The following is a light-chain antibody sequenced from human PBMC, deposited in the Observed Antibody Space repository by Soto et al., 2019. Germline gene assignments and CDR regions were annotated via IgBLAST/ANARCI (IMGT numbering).Light chain of an antibody. V-gene: IGKV3-20*01. Sequence: EIVLTQSPGTLSLSPGERATLSCRASQIVSANDLAWYQQKPGQSPRLLIFGASSRATGIPDRFSGSGSATDFTLTISRVEPEDFAVYYCQQYGSSPFTFGPGTKVDIK. CDR2: GAS. CDR1: QIVSAND. J-gene: IGKJ3*01. CDR3: QQYGSSPFT.